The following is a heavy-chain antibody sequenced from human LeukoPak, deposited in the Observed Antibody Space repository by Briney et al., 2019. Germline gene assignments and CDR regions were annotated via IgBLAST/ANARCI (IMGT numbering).Heavy chain of an antibody. CDR2: IKQDGSEK. D-gene: IGHD1-1*01. CDR1: GFTFSSYW. V-gene: IGHV3-7*01. Sequence: DPGGSLRLSCAASGFTFSSYWMSWVRQAPGKGLEWVANIKQDGSEKYYVDSVKGRFTISRDNAKNSLSLQMNSLRAEDTAVYYCARDRLLEDRDYHYYYYMDVWGIGTTVTVSS. CDR3: ARDRLLEDRDYHYYYYMDV. J-gene: IGHJ6*03.